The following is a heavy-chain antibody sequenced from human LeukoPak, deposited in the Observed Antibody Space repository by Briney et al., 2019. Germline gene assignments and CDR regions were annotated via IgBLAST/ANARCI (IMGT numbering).Heavy chain of an antibody. CDR2: ISGSGGST. D-gene: IGHD2-15*01. CDR3: ATEFADIVVVVAATPGY. Sequence: PGGSLRLSCAASGFTFSSYAMSWARQAPGKGLEWVSAISGSGGSTYYADSVKGRFTISRDNSKNTLYLQMNSLRAEDTAVYYCATEFADIVVVVAATPGYWGQGTLVTVSS. CDR1: GFTFSSYA. V-gene: IGHV3-23*01. J-gene: IGHJ4*02.